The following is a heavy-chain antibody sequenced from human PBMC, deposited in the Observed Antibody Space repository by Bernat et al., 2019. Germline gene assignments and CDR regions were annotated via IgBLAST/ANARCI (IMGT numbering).Heavy chain of an antibody. D-gene: IGHD3-10*01. CDR3: ARPRGSGVVRDFDY. CDR2: ITSDSSTS. J-gene: IGHJ4*02. Sequence: EVQLVESGGRLVQPGGSLRLSCAASGFTFNTYDMNWVRQAPGKGLEWISHITSDSSTSHYADSVEGRFTISRDNAKNSLYLQMNNLRDDDTALYYCARPRGSGVVRDFDYWGQGTLVTVSS. CDR1: GFTFNTYD. V-gene: IGHV3-48*02.